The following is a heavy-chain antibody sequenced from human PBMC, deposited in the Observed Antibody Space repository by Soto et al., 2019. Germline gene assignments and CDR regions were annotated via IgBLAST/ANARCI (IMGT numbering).Heavy chain of an antibody. D-gene: IGHD2-15*01. CDR3: ARGYCSGSSCFYYYGMDV. V-gene: IGHV6-1*01. Sequence: QVQLQQSGPGLVKPSQTLSLTCAISGDSVSSNSAAWNWIRQSPSRGLEWLGRTYYRSKWYNDYAVSVKSRITINPDTSKNQFSLQLNSVTPEDTTVYYCARGYCSGSSCFYYYGMDVWGQGTTVTVSS. CDR2: TYYRSKWYN. J-gene: IGHJ6*02. CDR1: GDSVSSNSAA.